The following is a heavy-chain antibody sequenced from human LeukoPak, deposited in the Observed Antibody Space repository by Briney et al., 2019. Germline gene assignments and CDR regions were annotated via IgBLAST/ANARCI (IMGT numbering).Heavy chain of an antibody. Sequence: GESLQISCQGSGYSFTSYWIAWVRQMPGKGLEWMGMIYPGDSDTRYSPSFQGQVTISADKSISTAYLQWSSLRSEDTAVYYCATVLPLYSLRYFDWLPDYYFDYWGQGTLVTVSS. CDR1: GYSFTSYW. CDR3: ATVLPLYSLRYFDWLPDYYFDY. V-gene: IGHV5-51*01. D-gene: IGHD3-9*01. CDR2: IYPGDSDT. J-gene: IGHJ4*02.